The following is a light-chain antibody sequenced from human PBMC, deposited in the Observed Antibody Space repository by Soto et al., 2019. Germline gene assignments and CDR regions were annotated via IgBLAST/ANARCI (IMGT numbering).Light chain of an antibody. CDR1: QGISSY. CDR3: QQLNSYPLS. Sequence: DIQLTQSPSFLSASVGDRVPITCRASQGISSYLAWYQQKPGKAPKLLIYAASTLKSGVPSRFSGSGSGTEFTLTISSLQPEDFATYYCQQLNSYPLSFGPGTKVDIK. CDR2: AAS. V-gene: IGKV1-9*01. J-gene: IGKJ3*01.